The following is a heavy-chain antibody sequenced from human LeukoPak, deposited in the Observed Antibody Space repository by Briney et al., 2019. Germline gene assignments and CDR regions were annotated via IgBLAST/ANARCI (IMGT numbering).Heavy chain of an antibody. J-gene: IGHJ5*02. CDR3: AKDAVRGSGRINWFDT. Sequence: GGSLRLSCATSEFTFGSYAMTWARQAPGKGLEWVSGITGVGGNTYYADSVKGRFTISRDSSKNTLYLQMNSLRAEDTAAYYCAKDAVRGSGRINWFDTWGQGTLVTVSS. CDR1: EFTFGSYA. V-gene: IGHV3-23*01. D-gene: IGHD3-10*01. CDR2: ITGVGGNT.